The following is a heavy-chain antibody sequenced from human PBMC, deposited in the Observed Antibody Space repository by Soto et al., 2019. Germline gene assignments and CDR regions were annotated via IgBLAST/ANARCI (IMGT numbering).Heavy chain of an antibody. J-gene: IGHJ6*02. CDR2: IIPIFGTA. V-gene: IGHV1-69*01. CDR3: ARSQGGSSSLDIYYYYYYGMDV. CDR1: GGTFSGYA. Sequence: QVQLVQSGAEVKKPGSSVKVSCTAPGGTFSGYAISWVRQAPGQGLEWMGGIIPIFGTAKYAQKFQGRVTITADESTSTGYMELSSLRSEDTAVYYCARSQGGSSSLDIYYYYYYGMDVWGQGTTVTVSS. D-gene: IGHD2-15*01.